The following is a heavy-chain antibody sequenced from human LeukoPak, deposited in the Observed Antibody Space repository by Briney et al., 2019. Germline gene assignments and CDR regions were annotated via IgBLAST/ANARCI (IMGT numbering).Heavy chain of an antibody. D-gene: IGHD4-17*01. CDR3: ARGLTTVTFDC. J-gene: IGHJ4*02. CDR1: GYTFTGSY. CDR2: INPNSGAT. Sequence: ASVKVSCKASGYTFTGSYLHWVRQAPGQRLEWMGWINPNSGATNFARQLHGRVTMTRDTSISTAYMELSRLRSDDTAVYHCARGLTTVTFDCWGQGTLVTVSS. V-gene: IGHV1-2*02.